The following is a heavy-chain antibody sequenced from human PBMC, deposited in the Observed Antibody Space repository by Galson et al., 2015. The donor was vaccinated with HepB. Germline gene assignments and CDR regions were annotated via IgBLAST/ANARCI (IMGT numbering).Heavy chain of an antibody. CDR2: INAGNGNT. Sequence: SVKVSCKASRYTFTSYAMHWVRQAPGQRLEWMGWINAGNGNTKYSQKFQGRVTITRDTSASTAYMELSSLRSEDTAVYYCARDRPGGYDFWSGWLDPWGQGTLVTVSS. V-gene: IGHV1-3*01. J-gene: IGHJ5*02. D-gene: IGHD3-3*01. CDR3: ARDRPGGYDFWSGWLDP. CDR1: RYTFTSYA.